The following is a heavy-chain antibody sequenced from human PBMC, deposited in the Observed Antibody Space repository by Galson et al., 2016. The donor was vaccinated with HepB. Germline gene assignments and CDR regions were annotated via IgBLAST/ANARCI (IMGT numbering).Heavy chain of an antibody. V-gene: IGHV3-21*01. CDR2: ISSSSFFI. J-gene: IGHJ4*02. D-gene: IGHD4-17*01. CDR3: AREPHDFGDYGVDY. CDR1: GFSFSTHS. Sequence: SLRLSCAASGFSFSTHSMDWVRQAPGKGLEWVSSISSSSFFIYYADTVKGRFTISRDNAKNSLYLQSNSLRAEDTAVYYCAREPHDFGDYGVDYWGQGTLVTVSS.